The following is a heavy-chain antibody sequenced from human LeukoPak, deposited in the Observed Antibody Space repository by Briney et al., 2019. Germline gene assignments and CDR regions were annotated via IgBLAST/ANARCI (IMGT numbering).Heavy chain of an antibody. J-gene: IGHJ4*02. CDR2: IHHSGTT. CDR1: GGSVSRGGYY. D-gene: IGHD1-26*01. CDR3: ARGRLGATY. V-gene: IGHV4-61*08. Sequence: KPSETLSLTCTVSGGSVSRGGYYWSWTRQPPGKGLEWIGYIHHSGTTNYSPSLKSRVTISVDMSKNQFFLNLTSVTAADTAVYYCARGRLGATYWGQGTLVTVSS.